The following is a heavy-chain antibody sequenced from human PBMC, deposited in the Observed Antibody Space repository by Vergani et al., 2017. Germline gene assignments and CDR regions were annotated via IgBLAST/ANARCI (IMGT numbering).Heavy chain of an antibody. D-gene: IGHD3-3*01. Sequence: QVTLKESGPVLVKPTETLTLTCTVSGFSLSNARMGVSWIRQPPGKALEWLAHIFSNDEKSYSTSLKSRLTISKDTSKSQVVLTMTNMDPVDTATYYCERIRFGVVLFDYWGQGTLVTVSS. V-gene: IGHV2-26*01. CDR3: ERIRFGVVLFDY. CDR2: IFSNDEK. CDR1: GFSLSNARMG. J-gene: IGHJ4*02.